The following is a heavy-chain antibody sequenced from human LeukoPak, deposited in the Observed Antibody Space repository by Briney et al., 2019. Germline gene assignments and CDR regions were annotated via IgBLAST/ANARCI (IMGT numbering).Heavy chain of an antibody. V-gene: IGHV3-74*01. CDR1: GLTFRNYW. J-gene: IGHJ5*02. CDR3: ARGGYCSGGSCYRIDP. Sequence: GVSLRLSCADSGLTFRNYWMLWLPQAPGKGRVGVARINSDGRSTRYADYVKGRFTISRDNAKNTLYLQMNSLRAEDTAVYYCARGGYCSGGSCYRIDPWGEGTLVTVSS. CDR2: INSDGRST. D-gene: IGHD2-15*01.